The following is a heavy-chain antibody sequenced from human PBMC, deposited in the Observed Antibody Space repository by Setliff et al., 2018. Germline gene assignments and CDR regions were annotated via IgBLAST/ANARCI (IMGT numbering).Heavy chain of an antibody. J-gene: IGHJ3*02. CDR3: ARGWVLGAFDI. D-gene: IGHD6-19*01. V-gene: IGHV4-38-2*01. Sequence: PSETLSLTCGVSGYSIRSGYYWGWVRQPPGKGLEWIGYIFYSGSSNYNPSLQSRVSISVDTSKNQLSLKLDSLTAADTAVYFCARGWVLGAFDIWGQGTMVTVSS. CDR2: IFYSGSS. CDR1: GYSIRSGYY.